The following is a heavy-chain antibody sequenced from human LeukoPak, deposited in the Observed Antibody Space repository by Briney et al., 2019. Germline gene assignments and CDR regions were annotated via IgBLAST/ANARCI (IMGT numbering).Heavy chain of an antibody. CDR1: GFTLSSYS. D-gene: IGHD3-10*01. CDR3: ARGSGSYYNVYYFDY. V-gene: IGHV3-21*01. CDR2: ISSSSSYI. J-gene: IGHJ4*02. Sequence: GGSLRLSCAASGFTLSSYSMNWVRQAPGKGLEWVSSISSSSSYIYYADSVKGRFTISRDNAKNSLYLQMNSLRAEDTAVYYCARGSGSYYNVYYFDYWGQGTLVTVSS.